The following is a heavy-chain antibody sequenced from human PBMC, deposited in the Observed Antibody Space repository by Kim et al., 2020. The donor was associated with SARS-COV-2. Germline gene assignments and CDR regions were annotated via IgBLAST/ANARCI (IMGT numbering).Heavy chain of an antibody. CDR3: ARVLLTTVISDYYYYYGMDV. J-gene: IGHJ6*02. D-gene: IGHD4-4*01. CDR1: GGTFSSYA. Sequence: SVKVSCKASGGTFSSYAISWVRQAPGQGLEWMGRIIPILGIANYAQKFQGRVTITADKSTSTAYMELSSLRSEDTAVYYCARVLLTTVISDYYYYYGMDVWGQGTTVTVSS. CDR2: IIPILGIA. V-gene: IGHV1-69*04.